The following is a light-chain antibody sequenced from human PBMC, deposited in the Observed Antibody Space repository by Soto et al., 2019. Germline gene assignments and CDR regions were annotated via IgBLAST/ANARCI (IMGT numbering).Light chain of an antibody. J-gene: IGKJ1*01. CDR1: QSISSW. Sequence: DIQMTQSPSTLSASVGDRVTITCRASQSISSWLAWYQQKPGKAPKLPIYDASSLQSGVPPRFSGSGSGTEFTLTIRSLQPDDIATYYCQQYSSYSAWTFGEGTKVDIK. V-gene: IGKV1-5*01. CDR3: QQYSSYSAWT. CDR2: DAS.